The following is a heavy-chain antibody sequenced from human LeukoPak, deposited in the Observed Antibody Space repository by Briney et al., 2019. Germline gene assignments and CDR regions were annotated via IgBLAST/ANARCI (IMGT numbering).Heavy chain of an antibody. D-gene: IGHD3-10*01. J-gene: IGHJ4*02. CDR1: GFTFSSYA. CDR2: ISYDGSNK. V-gene: IGHV3-30-3*01. Sequence: GGSLRLSCAASGFTFSSYAMHWVRQAPGKGLEWVAVISYDGSNKYYADSVKGRFTISRDNSKNTLYLQMNSLRAEDTAVYYCARDRTYYYGSGSYYPSYFDYWGQGTLVTVSS. CDR3: ARDRTYYYGSGSYYPSYFDY.